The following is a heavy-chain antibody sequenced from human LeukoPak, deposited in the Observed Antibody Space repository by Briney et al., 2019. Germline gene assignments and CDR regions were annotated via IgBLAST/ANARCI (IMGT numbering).Heavy chain of an antibody. CDR2: IYSGGST. CDR1: GFTVSSNY. J-gene: IGHJ3*02. D-gene: IGHD2-21*01. CDR3: ARGDSRYDAFDI. Sequence: GGSLRLSCAASGFTVSSNYMSWVRQAPGKGLEWVSVIYSGGSTYYADSVKGRFTISRDNSKSTLYLQMNSLRAEDTAVYYCARGDSRYDAFDIWGQGTMVTVSS. V-gene: IGHV3-66*01.